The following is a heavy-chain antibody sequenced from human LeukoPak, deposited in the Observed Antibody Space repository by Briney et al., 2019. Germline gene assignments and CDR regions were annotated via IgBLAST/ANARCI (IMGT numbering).Heavy chain of an antibody. D-gene: IGHD1-26*01. CDR3: ARAELGGLIIDY. CDR1: GFTFSRYW. J-gene: IGHJ4*02. V-gene: IGHV3-74*01. Sequence: GGSLRLSCAASGFTFSRYWMHWVRQIPGKGLMWVSRIESNGLTLYADSVRDRFTISRDNGKNTIYLQMNSLRVDDTAIYYCARAELGGLIIDYWGQGTLVTVSS. CDR2: IESNGLT.